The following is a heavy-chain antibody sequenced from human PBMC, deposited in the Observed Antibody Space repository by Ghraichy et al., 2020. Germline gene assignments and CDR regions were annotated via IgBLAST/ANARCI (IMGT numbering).Heavy chain of an antibody. CDR2: IYYGGTT. J-gene: IGHJ5*01. D-gene: IGHD6-19*01. CDR1: GGSMSDSSYH. V-gene: IGHV4-39*01. Sequence: SETLSLTCSVSGGSMSDSSYHWGWIRQSPGKGLEWIGSIYYGGTTYYSPYLKSKVTRSVDTTKNQFSLRLSSVTAADTAIYYCARHFWGSGWYRWFDFWGQGTLVTVSS. CDR3: ARHFWGSGWYRWFDF.